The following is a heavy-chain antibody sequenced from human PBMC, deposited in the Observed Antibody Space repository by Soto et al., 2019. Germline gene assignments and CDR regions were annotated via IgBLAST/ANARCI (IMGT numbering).Heavy chain of an antibody. Sequence: GGSLRLSCAASGFTFSSYGMHWVRQAPGKGLEWVAVISYDGSNKYYADSVKGRFTISRDNSKNTLYLQMNSLRAEDTAVYYCAKDGSSYGYGGDYWGQGTLVTVSS. V-gene: IGHV3-30*18. D-gene: IGHD5-18*01. J-gene: IGHJ4*02. CDR3: AKDGSSYGYGGDY. CDR1: GFTFSSYG. CDR2: ISYDGSNK.